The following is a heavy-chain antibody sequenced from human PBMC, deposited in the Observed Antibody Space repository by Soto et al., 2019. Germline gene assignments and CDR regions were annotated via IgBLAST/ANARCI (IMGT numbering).Heavy chain of an antibody. V-gene: IGHV4-39*01. CDR3: ASTVVGASGHTDFDH. D-gene: IGHD2-15*01. CDR2: VHYSGGT. Sequence: QLQLQESGPGLVKPSETLSLTCTVSGGSITSSDYFWGWVRQSPGKGLEFVGSVHYSGGTYYMPALKRRVAVSLDTSKNQFSLRLRSVSAADTAVYYCASTVVGASGHTDFDHWGQGTLVTVSS. CDR1: GGSITSSDYF. J-gene: IGHJ4*02.